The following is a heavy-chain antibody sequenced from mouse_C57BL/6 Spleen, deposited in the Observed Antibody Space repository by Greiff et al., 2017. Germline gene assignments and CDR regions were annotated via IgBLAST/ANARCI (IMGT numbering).Heavy chain of an antibody. J-gene: IGHJ2*01. CDR2: INPNNGGT. D-gene: IGHD1-1*01. CDR3: ARYGDYGSSYDY. CDR1: GYTFTDYY. Sequence: EVQLQQSGPELVKPGASVKISCKASGYTFTDYYMNWVKQSHGKSLEWIGDINPNNGGTSYNQKFKGKATLTVDKSSSTAYMELRSLTSEDSAVYYCARYGDYGSSYDYWGQGTTLTVSS. V-gene: IGHV1-26*01.